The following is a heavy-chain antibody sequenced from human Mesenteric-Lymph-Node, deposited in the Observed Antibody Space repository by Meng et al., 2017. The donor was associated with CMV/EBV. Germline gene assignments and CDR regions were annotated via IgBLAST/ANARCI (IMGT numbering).Heavy chain of an antibody. J-gene: IGHJ4*02. CDR1: GYTFTGYY. CDR2: VNPNNGDT. Sequence: ASVKVSCKASGYTFTGYYIYWMRQAPGQGLEFLGRVNPNNGDTIYALKFQGRVTMTTDTSTSTAYMELRSLRSDDTAVYYCGRQSGYSAYDPFDYWGQGTLVTVSS. D-gene: IGHD5-12*01. V-gene: IGHV1-2*02. CDR3: GRQSGYSAYDPFDY.